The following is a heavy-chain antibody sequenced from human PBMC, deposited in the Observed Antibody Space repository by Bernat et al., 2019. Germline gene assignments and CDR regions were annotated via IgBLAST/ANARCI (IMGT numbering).Heavy chain of an antibody. CDR3: ARDLRSTHMDG. CDR1: GFTFRNHG. Sequence: QVQLVESGGGVVQPGRSLRLSCAASGFTFRNHGMHWVRQALGKGLEWVAVIWYDGSNEYYADSVKGRFTISRDNSKNTLHLQMNSLRDEDTAVYYCARDLRSTHMDGWGKGTTVTVSS. J-gene: IGHJ6*03. V-gene: IGHV3-33*01. CDR2: IWYDGSNE.